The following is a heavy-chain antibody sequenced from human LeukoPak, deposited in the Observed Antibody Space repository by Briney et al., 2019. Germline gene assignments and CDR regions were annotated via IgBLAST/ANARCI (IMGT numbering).Heavy chain of an antibody. CDR3: ARHDVGWYFDS. Sequence: PSETLSLTCTVSGVSISSYYWSWIRQPPGKGLEWIGYISYSGGTKYNPSLKSRVTISMDTSKNQFSLKLSSVTAADTAVYYRARHDVGWYFDSWGQGTLVTVSS. CDR2: ISYSGGT. V-gene: IGHV4-59*08. J-gene: IGHJ4*02. CDR1: GVSISSYY.